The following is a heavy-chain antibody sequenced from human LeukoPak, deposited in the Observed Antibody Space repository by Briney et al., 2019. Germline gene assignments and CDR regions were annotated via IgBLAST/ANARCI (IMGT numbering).Heavy chain of an antibody. J-gene: IGHJ4*02. CDR1: GYTFSSYA. CDR2: ISYDGSNK. V-gene: IGHV3-30-3*01. D-gene: IGHD2-8*01. CDR3: ARDLGYCTNGVCHTRFDY. Sequence: GRSLRLSCAASGYTFSSYAMHWVRQAPGKGLEWVAVISYDGSNKYYADSVKGRFTISRDNSKNTLYLQMNSLRAEDTAVYYCARDLGYCTNGVCHTRFDYWGQGTLVAVSS.